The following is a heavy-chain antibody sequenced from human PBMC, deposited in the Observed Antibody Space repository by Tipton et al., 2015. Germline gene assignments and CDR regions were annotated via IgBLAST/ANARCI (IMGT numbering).Heavy chain of an antibody. V-gene: IGHV4-59*01. CDR2: IYYSGST. CDR3: ARAKYYDFWSGYHYGMDV. D-gene: IGHD3-3*01. J-gene: IGHJ6*02. Sequence: TLSLTCTVSGGSISSDYWNWIRQPPGKGLEWIGYIYYSGSTNYNPSLKSRVTISVDTSKNQFSLKLSSVTAADTAVYYCARAKYYDFWSGYHYGMDVWGQGTTVTVSS. CDR1: GGSISSDY.